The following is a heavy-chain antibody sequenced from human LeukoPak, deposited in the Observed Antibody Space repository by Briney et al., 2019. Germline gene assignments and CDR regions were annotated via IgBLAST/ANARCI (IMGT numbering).Heavy chain of an antibody. J-gene: IGHJ5*02. D-gene: IGHD4-17*01. CDR2: ISYDGSNK. CDR3: SLRFWFDP. CDR1: GFTFSSYA. V-gene: IGHV3-30-3*01. Sequence: GGSLRLSCAASGFTFSSYAMHWVRQAPGKGLEWVAVISYDGSNKYYAGSVKGRFTISRDNSKNTLYLQMNSLRAEDTAVYYCSLRFWFDPWGQGTLVTVSS.